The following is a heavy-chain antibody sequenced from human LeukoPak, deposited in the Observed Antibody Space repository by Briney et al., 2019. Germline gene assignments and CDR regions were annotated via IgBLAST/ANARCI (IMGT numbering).Heavy chain of an antibody. CDR3: AGHHPRNTVDF. CDR2: VYYSGST. Sequence: SETLSLTCSVSGGSISSYYWSWLRQPPGKGLEWIGYVYYSGSTNYNPSLKSRVTISVDTSKNQFSLKLTSVTAADTAVYYCAGHHPRNTVDFWGQGTLVTVSS. J-gene: IGHJ4*02. D-gene: IGHD2-8*02. V-gene: IGHV4-59*01. CDR1: GGSISSYY.